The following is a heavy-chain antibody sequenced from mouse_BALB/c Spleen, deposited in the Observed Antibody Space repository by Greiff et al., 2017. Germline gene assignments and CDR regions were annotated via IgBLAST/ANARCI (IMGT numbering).Heavy chain of an antibody. V-gene: IGHV1S135*01. D-gene: IGHD1-1*01. CDR2: IDPYNGGT. CDR3: ARDYYGSSYGFAY. Sequence: VQLQQSGPELEKPGASVKISCKASGYSFTGYNMNWVKQSNGKSLEWIGYIDPYNGGTSYNQKFKGKATLTVDKSSSTAYMHLNSLTSEDSAVYYCARDYYGSSYGFAYWGQGTLVTVSA. J-gene: IGHJ3*01. CDR1: GYSFTGYN.